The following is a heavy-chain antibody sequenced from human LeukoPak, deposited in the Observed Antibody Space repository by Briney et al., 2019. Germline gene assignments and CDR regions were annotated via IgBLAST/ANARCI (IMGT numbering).Heavy chain of an antibody. CDR1: GFTFSSYS. D-gene: IGHD1-14*01. CDR2: ISSSSSYI. J-gene: IGHJ4*02. V-gene: IGHV3-21*01. Sequence: GGSLRLSCAASGFTFSSYSMNWVRQAPGKGLGWVSSISSSSSYIYYADSVKGRFTISRDNAKNSLYLQMNSLRAEDTAVYYCARTHNRGGLFDYWGQGTLVTVSS. CDR3: ARTHNRGGLFDY.